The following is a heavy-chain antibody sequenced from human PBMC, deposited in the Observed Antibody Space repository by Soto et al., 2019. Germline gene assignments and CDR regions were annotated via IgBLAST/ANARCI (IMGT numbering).Heavy chain of an antibody. Sequence: EVQLVESGGGLVKPGGSLRLSCAASGFTFSSYSMNWVRQAPGKGLEWVSSISSSSSYIYYADSVKGRFTISRDNSKNSLHLKMNSLRAEDTAVYYCARDRGGDLKDFDIWGQGTMVTVSS. V-gene: IGHV3-21*01. CDR3: ARDRGGDLKDFDI. CDR2: ISSSSSYI. D-gene: IGHD3-10*01. CDR1: GFTFSSYS. J-gene: IGHJ3*02.